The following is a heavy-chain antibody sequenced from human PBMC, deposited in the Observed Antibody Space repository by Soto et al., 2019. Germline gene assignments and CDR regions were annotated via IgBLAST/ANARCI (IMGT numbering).Heavy chain of an antibody. CDR1: GFTFSSYA. Sequence: TGGSLRLSCAASGFTFSSYAMHWVRQAPGKGLEWVAVISYDGSNKYYADSVKGRFTISRDNSKNTLYLQMNSLRAEDTAVYYCAKANYDFWSGYYGYYYYGMDVWGQGTTVTVSS. CDR3: AKANYDFWSGYYGYYYYGMDV. D-gene: IGHD3-3*01. CDR2: ISYDGSNK. J-gene: IGHJ6*02. V-gene: IGHV3-30-3*01.